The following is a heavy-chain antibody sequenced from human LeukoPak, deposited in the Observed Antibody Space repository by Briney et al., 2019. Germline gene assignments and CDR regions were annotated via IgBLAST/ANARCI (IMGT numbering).Heavy chain of an antibody. V-gene: IGHV3-23*01. J-gene: IGHJ3*02. CDR1: GFTFSSYA. CDR2: ISGSGGST. CDR3: AKYLRATVTTRDAFDI. D-gene: IGHD4-17*01. Sequence: GGPLRLSCAASGFTFSSYAMSWVRQAPGKGLEWVSAISGSGGSTYYADSVKGRFTISRDNSKNTLYLQMNSLRAEDTAVYYCAKYLRATVTTRDAFDIWGQGTMVTVSS.